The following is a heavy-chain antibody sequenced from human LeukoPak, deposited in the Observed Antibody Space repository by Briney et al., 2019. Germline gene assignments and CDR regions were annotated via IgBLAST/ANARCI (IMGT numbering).Heavy chain of an antibody. J-gene: IGHJ3*02. CDR2: IYYSGST. V-gene: IGHV4-59*01. Sequence: PSETLSLTCTVSGGSISSYYWSWIRQPPGKGLEWIGYIYYSGSTNYNPSLKSRVTISVDTSKNQFSLKLSSVTAADTAVYYCARWDDSSGFAIWGQGTMVTVSS. D-gene: IGHD3-22*01. CDR1: GGSISSYY. CDR3: ARWDDSSGFAI.